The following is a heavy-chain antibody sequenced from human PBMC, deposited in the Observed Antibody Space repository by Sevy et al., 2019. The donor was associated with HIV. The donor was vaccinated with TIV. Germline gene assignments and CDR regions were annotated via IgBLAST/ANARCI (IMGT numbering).Heavy chain of an antibody. J-gene: IGHJ4*02. V-gene: IGHV3-53*01. CDR2: LYSGGST. CDR3: ARAGTGSYRAYFDY. Sequence: GGSLRLSCAASEFTVSSSYMSWVRQAPGKGLEWVSILYSGGSTYYAASWKGRFAVSRDNSKNTLYLQMNSLRAEDTAVYYCARAGTGSYRAYFDYWGQGTLVTVSS. CDR1: EFTVSSSY. D-gene: IGHD1-26*01.